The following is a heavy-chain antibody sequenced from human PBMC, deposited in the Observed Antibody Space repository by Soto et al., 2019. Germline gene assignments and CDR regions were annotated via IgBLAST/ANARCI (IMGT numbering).Heavy chain of an antibody. V-gene: IGHV3-30*18. J-gene: IGHJ6*02. D-gene: IGHD3-3*01. CDR3: AQEVWSGPMDV. Sequence: GGSLRLSCVASGFTFSTYGMHWVRQAPGKGLEWVAVISYDGSNKYYADSVKGRFTISRDNSKNTLYLQMNSLRAEDTAVYYCAQEVWSGPMDVWGQGTTVTVSS. CDR1: GFTFSTYG. CDR2: ISYDGSNK.